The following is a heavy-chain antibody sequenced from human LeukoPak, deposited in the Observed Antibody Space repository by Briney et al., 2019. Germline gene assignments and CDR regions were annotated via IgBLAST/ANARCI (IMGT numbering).Heavy chain of an antibody. D-gene: IGHD5-24*01. CDR2: ISGSGGST. CDR1: GFTFSSYA. Sequence: GGSLRLSCAASGFTFSSYAMSWVRQAPGKGLEWVSAISGSGGSTYYADSVKGRFTISRDNSKNTLYLQMNSLRAEDTAVYYCAKDLRSREATIPDYWGQGTLVTVSS. CDR3: AKDLRSREATIPDY. V-gene: IGHV3-23*01. J-gene: IGHJ4*02.